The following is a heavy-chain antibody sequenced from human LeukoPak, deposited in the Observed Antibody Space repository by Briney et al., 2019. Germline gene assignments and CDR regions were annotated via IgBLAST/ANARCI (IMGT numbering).Heavy chain of an antibody. J-gene: IGHJ4*02. CDR3: ARGTDLSG. Sequence: SDTLSLTCAVYGGSFSGYYWSWIRQPPGKGLEWIGEINHSGSTNYNPSLKSRVTISVDTSKNQFSLKLSSVTAADTAVYHCARGTDLSGWGQGTLVTVSS. V-gene: IGHV4-34*01. CDR2: INHSGST. CDR1: GGSFSGYY. D-gene: IGHD1-14*01.